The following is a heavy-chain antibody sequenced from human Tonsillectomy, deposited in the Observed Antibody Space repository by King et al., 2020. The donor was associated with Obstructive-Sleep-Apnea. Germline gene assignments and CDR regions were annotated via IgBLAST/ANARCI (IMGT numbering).Heavy chain of an antibody. CDR1: GFTFSSYS. D-gene: IGHD6-13*01. V-gene: IGHV3-48*01. CDR2: ISSSSSTI. J-gene: IGHJ5*02. Sequence: VQLVESGGGLVQPGGSLRLSCAASGFTFSSYSMNWVRQAPGKGLEWVSYISSSSSTIYYADSVKGRFTISRDNAKNSLYLQMNSLRAEDTAVYYCARDGIAETNWFDPWGQGTLVTVSS. CDR3: ARDGIAETNWFDP.